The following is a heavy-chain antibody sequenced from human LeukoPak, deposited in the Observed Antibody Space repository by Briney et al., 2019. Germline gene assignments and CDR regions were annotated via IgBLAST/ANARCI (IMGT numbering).Heavy chain of an antibody. J-gene: IGHJ4*02. V-gene: IGHV3-7*01. Sequence: GGSLGLSCAASGITFSNYWMSWVRQAPGKGLEWVANINQDSSEKYYVESVKGRFTISRDNAKNSMYLQLNTLRPEDTAVYYCVQGWRDNWGQGTLVTVSS. D-gene: IGHD2-15*01. CDR2: INQDSSEK. CDR1: GITFSNYW. CDR3: VQGWRDN.